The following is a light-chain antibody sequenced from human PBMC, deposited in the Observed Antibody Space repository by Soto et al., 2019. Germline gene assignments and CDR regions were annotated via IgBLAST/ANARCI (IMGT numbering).Light chain of an antibody. CDR1: QSISGW. CDR2: DAS. Sequence: DIQMSQSPATLSAYIGDRVTITSRASQSISGWLSWYQQRPGKPPKLLIYDASSLEGGVPSRFSGSGSGTEFTLTISSLQPDDFATYYCQQYYSYPWTFGQGSKVDI. J-gene: IGKJ1*01. CDR3: QQYYSYPWT. V-gene: IGKV1-5*01.